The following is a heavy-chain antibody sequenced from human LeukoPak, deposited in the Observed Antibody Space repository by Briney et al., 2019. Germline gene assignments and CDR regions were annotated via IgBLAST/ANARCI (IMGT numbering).Heavy chain of an antibody. CDR3: ARGGIAVVPAARSGAFDI. V-gene: IGHV1-69*05. J-gene: IGHJ3*02. D-gene: IGHD2-2*01. Sequence: ASVKVSCKASGGTFSSYAISWVRQAPGQGLEWMGGIIPIFGTANYAQKFQGRVTITTDESTSTAYMELSSLRSEDTAVYYCARGGIAVVPAARSGAFDIWGQGTMVTVSS. CDR1: GGTFSSYA. CDR2: IIPIFGTA.